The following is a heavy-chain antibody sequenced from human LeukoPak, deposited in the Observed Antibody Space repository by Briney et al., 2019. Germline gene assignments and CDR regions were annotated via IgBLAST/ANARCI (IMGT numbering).Heavy chain of an antibody. V-gene: IGHV1-46*01. CDR2: INPSGGST. J-gene: IGHJ3*02. Sequence: ASVKVSCKASGYTFTSSDMYWVRQAPGQGPEWMGIINPSGGSTTYAQKLQGRVTMTTDTSTSTAYMELRSLRSDDTAVYYCARDQTLIAVAGNDAFDIWGQGTMVTVSS. CDR3: ARDQTLIAVAGNDAFDI. CDR1: GYTFTSSD. D-gene: IGHD6-19*01.